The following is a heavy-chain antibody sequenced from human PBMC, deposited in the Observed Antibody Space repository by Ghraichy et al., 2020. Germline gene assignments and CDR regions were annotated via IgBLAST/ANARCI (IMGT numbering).Heavy chain of an antibody. CDR2: IYSGGNT. V-gene: IGHV3-53*01. CDR1: GFIVSSNY. CDR3: ARAHERSYYYGMDV. Sequence: GESLNISCAASGFIVSSNYMSWVRQAPGKGLEWVSVIYSGGNTYSADSVKGRFTISRDNSKNTLYLQMNSLRAEDAAVYYCARAHERSYYYGMDVWGQGTTVTVSS. J-gene: IGHJ6*02.